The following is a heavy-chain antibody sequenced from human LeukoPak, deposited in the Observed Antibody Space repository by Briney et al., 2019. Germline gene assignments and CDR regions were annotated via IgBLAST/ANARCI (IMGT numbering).Heavy chain of an antibody. Sequence: ASVKVSCKASGYTFTSYDINWVRQATGQGLEWMGWMNPNSGNTGYAQKFQGRVSMTRNTSITTASMELSSLRSEDTAVYYCARDYGSGSYPFDYWGQGTLVTVSS. CDR2: MNPNSGNT. J-gene: IGHJ4*02. V-gene: IGHV1-8*01. CDR3: ARDYGSGSYPFDY. CDR1: GYTFTSYD. D-gene: IGHD3-10*01.